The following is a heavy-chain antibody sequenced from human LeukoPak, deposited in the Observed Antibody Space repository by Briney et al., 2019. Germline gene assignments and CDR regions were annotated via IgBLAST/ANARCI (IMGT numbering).Heavy chain of an antibody. J-gene: IGHJ4*02. CDR1: GFTFSDYY. CDR3: ARGYNSSWYRNYYFDY. Sequence: GGSLRLSCAASGFTFSDYYMSWIRQAPGKGLEWVSYISSSGSTIYYADSVKGRFTISRDNAKNSLYLQMNSLRAEDTAVYYCARGYNSSWYRNYYFDYWGQGTLVTVSS. V-gene: IGHV3-11*04. D-gene: IGHD6-13*01. CDR2: ISSSGSTI.